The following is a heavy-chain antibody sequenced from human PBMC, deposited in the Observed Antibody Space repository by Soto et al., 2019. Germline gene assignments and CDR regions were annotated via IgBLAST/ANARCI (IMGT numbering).Heavy chain of an antibody. V-gene: IGHV4-61*05. Sequence: SETLSLTCTVSGDSISSSSYYWGWIRQPPGKGLEWIGYIYYSGSTNYNPSLESRVTMSIDTSKNQFSLKLSSVIAADTAVYYCVSYDRQSGRYSLDYWGQGTLVTVSS. J-gene: IGHJ4*02. CDR2: IYYSGST. D-gene: IGHD2-21*01. CDR3: VSYDRQSGRYSLDY. CDR1: GDSISSSSYY.